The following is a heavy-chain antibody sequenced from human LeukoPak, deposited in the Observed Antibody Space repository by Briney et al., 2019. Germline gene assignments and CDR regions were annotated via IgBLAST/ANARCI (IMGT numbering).Heavy chain of an antibody. V-gene: IGHV4-59*08. D-gene: IGHD3-22*01. Sequence: SETLSLTCTVSGGSISSYYWSWIRQPPGKGLEWIGYIYYSGSTNYNPSLKSRVTISVDTSKNQFSLKLSSVTAADTAVYYCARQDNYYASRWFDPWGQGTLVTVSS. CDR3: ARQDNYYASRWFDP. CDR2: IYYSGST. CDR1: GGSISSYY. J-gene: IGHJ5*02.